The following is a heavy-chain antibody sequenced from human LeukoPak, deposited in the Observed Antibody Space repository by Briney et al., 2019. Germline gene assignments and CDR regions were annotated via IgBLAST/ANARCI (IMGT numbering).Heavy chain of an antibody. J-gene: IGHJ4*02. V-gene: IGHV3-53*01. CDR2: IYSGGST. D-gene: IGHD3/OR15-3a*01. CDR3: ARGAGSLDG. CDR1: GFTVSSNY. Sequence: GGSLRLSCAASGFTVSSNYMSWVRQAPGKGLEWVSVIYSGGSTYYAVSVKGRFTISRDNSKNTLYLKMDSLSAEETAAYICARGAGSLDGGGQGSLVTVSA.